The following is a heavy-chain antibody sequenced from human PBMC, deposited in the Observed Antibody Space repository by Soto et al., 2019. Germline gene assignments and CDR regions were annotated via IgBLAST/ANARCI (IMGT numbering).Heavy chain of an antibody. CDR1: GSSISSYY. CDR2: IYYSGST. D-gene: IGHD3-3*01. Sequence: PSETLSLTCTVSGSSISSYYWSWIRQPPGKGLEWIGYIYYSGSTNYNPSLKSRVTISVDTSKNQFSLKLSSVTAADTAVYYCARGSKSTYYDFWSGYYMTPDAFDIWGQGTMVTVS. J-gene: IGHJ3*02. V-gene: IGHV4-59*01. CDR3: ARGSKSTYYDFWSGYYMTPDAFDI.